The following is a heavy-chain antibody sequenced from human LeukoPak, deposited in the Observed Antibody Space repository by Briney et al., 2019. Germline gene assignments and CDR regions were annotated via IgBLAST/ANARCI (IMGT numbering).Heavy chain of an antibody. V-gene: IGHV3-33*01. D-gene: IGHD3-22*01. Sequence: GGSLRLSCAASGFSFSTYGMHWVRQAPGKGLEWVAVAYGDGSDQYYADSVKGRFTVFKDISRNTLSVQMNSLRAEDTAVYYCATGGGFYYDHWGQGTLVTVAS. CDR2: AYGDGSDQ. CDR1: GFSFSTYG. J-gene: IGHJ4*02. CDR3: ATGGGFYYDH.